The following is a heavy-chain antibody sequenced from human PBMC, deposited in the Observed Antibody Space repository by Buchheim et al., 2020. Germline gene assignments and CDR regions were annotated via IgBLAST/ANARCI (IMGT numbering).Heavy chain of an antibody. Sequence: EVQLLESGGGLVQPGGSLRLSCAASGFTFSSYAMSWVRQAPGKGLEWVSAISGSGGSTYYADSVKGRFTISRDNSKNTLYLQMNSLRAEDTAVYYCAGLGGVCTNGVCYSFYYGMDVWGQGTT. CDR1: GFTFSSYA. D-gene: IGHD2-8*01. CDR3: AGLGGVCTNGVCYSFYYGMDV. V-gene: IGHV3-23*01. CDR2: ISGSGGST. J-gene: IGHJ6*02.